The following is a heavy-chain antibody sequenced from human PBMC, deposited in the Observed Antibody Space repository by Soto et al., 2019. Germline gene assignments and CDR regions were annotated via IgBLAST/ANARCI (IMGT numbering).Heavy chain of an antibody. D-gene: IGHD3-9*01. CDR2: INPSGGST. CDR3: AREGLRITIFREAQYYFDY. J-gene: IGHJ4*02. Sequence: ASVKVSCKASGYTFTSYYMHWVRQAPGQGLEWMGIINPSGGSTSYAQKFQGRVTMTRDTSTSTVYMELSSLRSEDTAVYYCAREGLRITIFREAQYYFDYWGQGTLVTVTS. CDR1: GYTFTSYY. V-gene: IGHV1-46*01.